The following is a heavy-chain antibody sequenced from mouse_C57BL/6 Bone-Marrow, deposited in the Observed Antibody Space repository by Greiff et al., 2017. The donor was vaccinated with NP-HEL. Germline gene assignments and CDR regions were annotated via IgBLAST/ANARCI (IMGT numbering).Heavy chain of an antibody. CDR2: INPYNGDT. CDR3: AREGAAIYYDYLFAY. V-gene: IGHV1-20*01. J-gene: IGHJ3*01. CDR1: GYSFTGYF. D-gene: IGHD2-4*01. Sequence: EVKLVESGPELVKPGDSVKISCKASGYSFTGYFMNWVMQSHGKSLEWIGRINPYNGDTFYNQKFKGKATLTVDKSSSTAHMELRSLTSEDSAVYYCAREGAAIYYDYLFAYWGQGTLVTVSA.